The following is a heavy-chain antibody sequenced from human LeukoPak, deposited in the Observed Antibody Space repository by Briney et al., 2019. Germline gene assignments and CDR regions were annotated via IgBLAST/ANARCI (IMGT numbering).Heavy chain of an antibody. CDR1: GYTFTSYG. Sequence: GASVKVSCKASGYTFTSYGISWVRQAPGQGLEWRGWISAYNGNTNYAQKLQGRVTMTTDTSTSTAYMELRSLRSDDTAVYYCARVLDPIVHPPICYSDYWGQGTLVTVSS. CDR3: ARVLDPIVHPPICYSDY. V-gene: IGHV1-18*01. J-gene: IGHJ4*02. CDR2: ISAYNGNT. D-gene: IGHD2/OR15-2a*01.